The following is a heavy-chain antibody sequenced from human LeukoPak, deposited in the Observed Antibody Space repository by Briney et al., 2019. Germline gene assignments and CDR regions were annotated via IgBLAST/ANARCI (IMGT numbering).Heavy chain of an antibody. V-gene: IGHV4-34*01. CDR2: IKHSGST. CDR3: STGGSAGLISAFDS. Sequence: SETLSLTCAVYGGSFSGHYWSWIRQPPGKGLEWIGEIKHSGSTNYNPSLKGRVTISVDTSKNQFSLKLSSVTAADTAVYYCSTGGSAGLISAFDSWGQGTMVTVSS. J-gene: IGHJ3*02. CDR1: GGSFSGHY. D-gene: IGHD2-15*01.